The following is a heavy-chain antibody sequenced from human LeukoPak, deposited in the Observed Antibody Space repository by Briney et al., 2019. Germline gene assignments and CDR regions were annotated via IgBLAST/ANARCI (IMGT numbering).Heavy chain of an antibody. CDR3: AKDLKGEFGELFDY. Sequence: VGSLSLSCAASGFTFSIDAMSWVRQAPGKGLGWGSAICGTGGSTYYADSVKGRFNISRDNSKNTLYLQMNSLRAEDTAVYYCAKDLKGEFGELFDYWGQGTLVTVSS. D-gene: IGHD3-10*01. CDR1: GFTFSIDA. CDR2: ICGTGGST. V-gene: IGHV3-23*01. J-gene: IGHJ4*02.